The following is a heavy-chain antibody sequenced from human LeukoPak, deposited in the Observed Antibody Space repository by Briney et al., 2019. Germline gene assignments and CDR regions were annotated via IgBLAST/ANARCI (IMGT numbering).Heavy chain of an antibody. D-gene: IGHD3-16*02. Sequence: SQALSLTCTVSGGSISSGDYYWSWIRQPPGKGLEWIGYIYYSGSTYYNPSLKSRLTISVDTSKNQFSLKLNSVTAADTAMYYCARREYDYVWGSYRDDAFDIWGQGTMVTVSS. CDR3: ARREYDYVWGSYRDDAFDI. CDR2: IYYSGST. V-gene: IGHV4-30-4*08. CDR1: GGSISSGDYY. J-gene: IGHJ3*02.